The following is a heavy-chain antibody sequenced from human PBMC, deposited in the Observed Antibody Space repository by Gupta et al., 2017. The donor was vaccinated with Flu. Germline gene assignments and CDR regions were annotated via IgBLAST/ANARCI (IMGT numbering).Heavy chain of an antibody. CDR1: GFTFSDYY. J-gene: IGHJ4*02. D-gene: IGHD1-1*01. V-gene: IGHV3-11*05. Sequence: QVQLVESGGGVVKPGGSLRLSCAASGFTFSDYYMSWIRQAPGKGLEWVSYISDSSSTYTNYQDSVWGRFTISRDNAKNSLYLQMNSLRAEDTAVYYCARDLRKQGYGRVDYWGQGTLVTVSS. CDR3: ARDLRKQGYGRVDY. CDR2: ISDSSSTYT.